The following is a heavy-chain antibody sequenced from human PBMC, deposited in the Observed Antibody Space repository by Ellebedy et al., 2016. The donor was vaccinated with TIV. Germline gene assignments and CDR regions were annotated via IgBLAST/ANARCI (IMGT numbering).Heavy chain of an antibody. V-gene: IGHV3-72*01. CDR3: ARRGLAAGGTLLYY. J-gene: IGHJ4*02. CDR1: GFTFSDHY. Sequence: PGGSLRLSCAVSGFTFSDHYMDWVRLAPGKGPEWVGRSRNKAKSYTTDYAASVKGRFTISRDDSKNSLYLQMNSLRAEDTAVYYCARRGLAAGGTLLYYWGQGTLVTVSS. D-gene: IGHD6-13*01. CDR2: SRNKAKSYTT.